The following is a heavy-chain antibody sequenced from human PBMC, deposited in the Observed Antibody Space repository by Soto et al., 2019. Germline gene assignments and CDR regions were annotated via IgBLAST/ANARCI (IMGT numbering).Heavy chain of an antibody. CDR3: VRKDDGGDRHHYLFDV. Sequence: SETLSLTCIVSGGSISSEYYHWTWIRQSPGKGLEWIGCIHYTGSIMYNPSFKSRLTMAVDTSENQFSLQLTSVTAADTALYFCVRKDDGGDRHHYLFDVWGQGTTGTGSS. CDR1: GGSISSEYYH. V-gene: IGHV4-30-4*08. D-gene: IGHD2-21*01. J-gene: IGHJ6*02. CDR2: IHYTGSI.